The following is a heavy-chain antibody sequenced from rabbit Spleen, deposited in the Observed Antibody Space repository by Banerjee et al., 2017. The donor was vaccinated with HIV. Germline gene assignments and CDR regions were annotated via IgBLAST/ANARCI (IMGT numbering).Heavy chain of an antibody. Sequence: SLEESGGDLVKPGTSLTLTCKASGFSFSSGYYMCWVRQAPGKGLEWIACIAAGSGGTTYYASWAKGRFTISKTSSTTVTLQMTSLTAADTATYLCARDLVAVIGWNFSLWGQGTLVTVS. V-gene: IGHV1S40*01. CDR1: GFSFSSGYY. D-gene: IGHD1-1*01. CDR3: ARDLVAVIGWNFSL. CDR2: IAAGSGGTT. J-gene: IGHJ4*01.